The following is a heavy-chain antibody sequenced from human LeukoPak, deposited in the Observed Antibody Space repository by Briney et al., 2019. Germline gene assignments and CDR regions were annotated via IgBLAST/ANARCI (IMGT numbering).Heavy chain of an antibody. CDR1: GYRFTSYW. J-gene: IGHJ3*02. CDR2: IYPDDSDT. D-gene: IGHD1-26*01. V-gene: IGHV5-51*01. Sequence: GESLKISCKGSGYRFTSYWIGWVRQMPGKGLECMGIIYPDDSDTRYNPSFQGQVTISADKSISTAYLQWSSLKASDTALYFCARQGGGYSGDFDIWGQGTMVTVSS. CDR3: ARQGGGYSGDFDI.